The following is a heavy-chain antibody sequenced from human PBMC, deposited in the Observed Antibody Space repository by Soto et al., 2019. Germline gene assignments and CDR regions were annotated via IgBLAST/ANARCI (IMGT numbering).Heavy chain of an antibody. V-gene: IGHV1-69*10. J-gene: IGHJ4*02. CDR1: GGTFSSYA. CDR3: ARGKRVGQWLEFDY. Sequence: ASVKVSCKASGGTFSSYAISWVRQAPGQGLEWMGGIIPILGIANYAQKFQGRVTITADKSTSTAYMELSSLRSEDTAVYYCARGKRVGQWLEFDYWGQGTLVTVSS. CDR2: IIPILGIA. D-gene: IGHD6-19*01.